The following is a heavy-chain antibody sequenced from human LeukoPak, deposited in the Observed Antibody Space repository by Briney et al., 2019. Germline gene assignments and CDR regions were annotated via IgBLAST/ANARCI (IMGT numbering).Heavy chain of an antibody. D-gene: IGHD2-2*01. V-gene: IGHV3-7*03. CDR2: IYVDGIEK. CDR3: ARTVVEVRAASDVFNI. J-gene: IGHJ3*02. CDR1: GFTFGTSC. Sequence: GGSLRLSCAASGFTFGTSCMSWVRQAPGKGLEWLANIYVDGIEKYYVDPVKGRFTISRDNAKNSLYLQMDSLRVEDTAVYYCARTVVEVRAASDVFNIWGQGTMVTVSS.